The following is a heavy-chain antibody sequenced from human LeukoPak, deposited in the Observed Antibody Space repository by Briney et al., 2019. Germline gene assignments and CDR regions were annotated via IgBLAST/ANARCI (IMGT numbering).Heavy chain of an antibody. CDR3: ARGTDIVVVVAATTSYYFDY. V-gene: IGHV3-7*01. D-gene: IGHD2-15*01. CDR1: GFTFSSYW. Sequence: PWGSLRLSCAASGFTFSSYWMSWVRQAPGKGLEWVANIKQDGSEKYYVDSVKGRFTISRDNAKNSLYLQMNSLRAEDTAVYYCARGTDIVVVVAATTSYYFDYWGQGTLVTVSS. CDR2: IKQDGSEK. J-gene: IGHJ4*02.